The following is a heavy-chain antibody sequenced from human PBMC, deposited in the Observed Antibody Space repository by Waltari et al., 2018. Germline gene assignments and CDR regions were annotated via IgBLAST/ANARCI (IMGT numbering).Heavy chain of an antibody. CDR2: ISSGSSTV. Sequence: EVQLVESGGGLVQPGGSLRLSCAASGFTFSSYRMNWVRQAPGKGLECISYISSGSSTVYYADSVRGRFTISRDNAKNSLSLQMNSLRDEDTAVYYCARWGGSYYLWGQGTLVTVSS. CDR3: ARWGGSYYL. D-gene: IGHD1-26*01. CDR1: GFTFSSYR. V-gene: IGHV3-48*02. J-gene: IGHJ4*02.